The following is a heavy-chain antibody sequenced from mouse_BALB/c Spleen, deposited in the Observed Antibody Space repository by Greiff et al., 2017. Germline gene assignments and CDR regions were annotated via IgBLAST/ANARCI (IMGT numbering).Heavy chain of an antibody. CDR3: ARDGHYYGSSYSFAY. CDR2: IRNKANGYTT. D-gene: IGHD1-1*01. Sequence: DVKLVESGGGLVQPGGSLRLSCATSGFTFTDYYMSWVRQPPGKALEWLGFIRNKANGYTTEYSASVKGRFTISRDNSQSILYLQMNTLRAEDSATYYCARDGHYYGSSYSFAYWGQGTLVTVSA. J-gene: IGHJ3*01. V-gene: IGHV7-3*02. CDR1: GFTFTDYY.